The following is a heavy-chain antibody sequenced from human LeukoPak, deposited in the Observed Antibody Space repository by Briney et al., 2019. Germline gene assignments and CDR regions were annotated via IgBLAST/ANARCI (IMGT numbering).Heavy chain of an antibody. CDR3: AKGGYSGSYYGGDY. CDR2: ISGSGGST. V-gene: IGHV3-23*01. J-gene: IGHJ4*02. D-gene: IGHD1-26*01. Sequence: GGSLRLSCAASGFTFSSYAMSWVRQAPGKGLEWVSAISGSGGSTYYADSVKGRFTISRDNSKNTLYLQMNSLRAEDTAVYYCAKGGYSGSYYGGDYWGQGTLVSVSS. CDR1: GFTFSSYA.